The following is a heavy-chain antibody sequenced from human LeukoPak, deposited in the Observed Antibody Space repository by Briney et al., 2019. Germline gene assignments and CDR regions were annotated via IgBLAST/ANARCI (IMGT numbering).Heavy chain of an antibody. Sequence: SETLSLTCTVSGGSVSGDYWSWIRQPPGKGLEFIGYIYYSGSTNYNPSLKSRVTISVDTSKNQFSLRLSSVTAADTAVYYCARLTAWYFDLWGRGILVTVSS. CDR3: ARLTAWYFDL. CDR2: IYYSGST. V-gene: IGHV4-59*08. CDR1: GGSVSGDY. J-gene: IGHJ2*01.